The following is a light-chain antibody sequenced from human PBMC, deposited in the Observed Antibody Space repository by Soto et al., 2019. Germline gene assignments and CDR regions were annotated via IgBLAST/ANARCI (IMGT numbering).Light chain of an antibody. J-gene: IGLJ1*01. V-gene: IGLV2-14*01. CDR2: DVS. CDR3: GSFSTSTTPPYV. Sequence: QSALTQPASVSGSPGQSITISCTGTNSDVGGYNHVSWYQQHPGKAPKLMIYDVSNRPSGISNRFSGSKSGSTASLTIYGLQAEDEADYYCGSFSTSTTPPYVFGTGTKLTVL. CDR1: NSDVGGYNH.